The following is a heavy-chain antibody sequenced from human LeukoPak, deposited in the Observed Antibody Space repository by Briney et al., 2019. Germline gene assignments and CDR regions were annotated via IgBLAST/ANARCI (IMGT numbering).Heavy chain of an antibody. CDR2: TYYRSKWNS. D-gene: IGHD1-26*01. V-gene: IGHV6-1*01. J-gene: IGHJ5*02. Sequence: SQTLSLTCAISGDSVSSNSASWNWIRQSPSRGLEWLGRTYYRSKWNSDYAESVKSRITINPDTSKNQFSLHLNSVTPEDTAVYYCARDPDRSYEWGPFDPWGQGILVTVSS. CDR3: ARDPDRSYEWGPFDP. CDR1: GDSVSSNSAS.